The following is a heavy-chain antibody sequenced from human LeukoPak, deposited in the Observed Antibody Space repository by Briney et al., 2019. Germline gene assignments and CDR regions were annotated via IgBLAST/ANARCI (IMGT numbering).Heavy chain of an antibody. CDR1: GNTFTDYY. D-gene: IGHD2/OR15-2a*01. J-gene: IGHJ6*03. CDR3: ARTKSHDLYYFYYYMDV. CDR2: INPNSGGT. V-gene: IGHV1-2*02. Sequence: ASVKVSCKASGNTFTDYYIHWVRQAPGQGLEWMGWINPNSGGTNYAQKFQGRVTMTRDTSFTTAYMELSSLRSDDTAMYYCARTKSHDLYYFYYYMDVWGQGTTVTVS.